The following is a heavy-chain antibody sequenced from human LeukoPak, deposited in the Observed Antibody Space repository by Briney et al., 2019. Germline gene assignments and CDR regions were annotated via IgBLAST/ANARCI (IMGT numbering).Heavy chain of an antibody. CDR3: AAGYYDILTGFYFDY. J-gene: IGHJ4*02. CDR1: GFTFSSYS. CDR2: ISSSSSYI. Sequence: GGSLRLSCAASGFTFSSYSMNWVRQAPGKGLEWVSSISSSSSYIYYADSVKGRFTISRDNAKNSLYLQVNSLRGEDTAVYYCAAGYYDILTGFYFDYWGQGTLVTVSS. V-gene: IGHV3-21*04. D-gene: IGHD3-9*01.